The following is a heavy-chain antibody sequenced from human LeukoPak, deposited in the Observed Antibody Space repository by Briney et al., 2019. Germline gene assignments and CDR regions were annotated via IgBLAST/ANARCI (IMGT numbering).Heavy chain of an antibody. CDR3: AILTRKDYDFWSGYLGDAFDI. CDR1: GYTFTGYY. V-gene: IGHV1-8*03. Sequence: ASVKVSCKASGYTFTGYYMHWVRQAPGQGLEWMGWMNPNSGNTGYAQKFQGRVTITRNTSISTAYMELSSLRSEDTAVYYCAILTRKDYDFWSGYLGDAFDIWGQGTMVTVSS. J-gene: IGHJ3*02. CDR2: MNPNSGNT. D-gene: IGHD3-3*01.